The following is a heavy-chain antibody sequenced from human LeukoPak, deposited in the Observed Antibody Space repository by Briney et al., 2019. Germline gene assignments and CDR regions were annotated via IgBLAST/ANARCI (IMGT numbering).Heavy chain of an antibody. J-gene: IGHJ4*02. CDR1: GFTFSSYW. CDR2: INSDGSST. Sequence: GGSLRLSCAASGFTFSSYWMHWVRQAPGKGLVWVSRINSDGSSTSYADSVKGRFTISRDNAKNTLYLQMNSLRAEDTAVYYCARGGSSSWYGSWGQGTLVTASS. D-gene: IGHD6-13*01. V-gene: IGHV3-74*01. CDR3: ARGGSSSWYGS.